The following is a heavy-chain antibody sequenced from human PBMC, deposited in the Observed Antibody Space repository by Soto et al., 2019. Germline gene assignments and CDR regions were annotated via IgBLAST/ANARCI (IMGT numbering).Heavy chain of an antibody. CDR1: GDSISRDGSS. CDR2: IYHSGAT. V-gene: IGHV4-30-2*01. J-gene: IGHJ4*01. CDR3: PREMSYYFVS. Sequence: QVQLQESGSGLVKPSQTLVLTCTVSGDSISRDGSSWRWLRQPPGKGLEWIGYIYHSGATYYNPSLTSRVTTSVDKSKNQFSLSLPSVTAADTAVYYCPREMSYYFVSWGHGTQVTVSS.